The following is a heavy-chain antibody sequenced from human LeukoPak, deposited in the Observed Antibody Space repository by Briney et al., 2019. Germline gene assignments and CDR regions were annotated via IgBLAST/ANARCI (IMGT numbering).Heavy chain of an antibody. CDR1: GGSISSGGYY. D-gene: IGHD3-10*01. J-gene: IGHJ5*02. CDR3: ARGSSMVRGVSNWFDP. CDR2: IYYSGST. Sequence: SETLSLTCTVSGGSISSGGYYWSWIRQHPGKGLEWIGYIYYSGSTYYNPSLESRVTISVDTSKNQFSLKLSSVTAADTAVYYCARGSSMVRGVSNWFDPWGQGTLVTVSS. V-gene: IGHV4-31*03.